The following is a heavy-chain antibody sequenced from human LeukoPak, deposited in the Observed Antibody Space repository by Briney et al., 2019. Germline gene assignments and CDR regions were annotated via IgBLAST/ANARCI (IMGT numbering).Heavy chain of an antibody. V-gene: IGHV3-20*04. CDR1: GFTFDDYG. Sequence: GGSLRLSCAASGFTFDDYGMSWVRQAPGKGLEWVSGINWNGGSTGYADSVKGRFTISRDNAKNSLYLQMNSLRAEDTALYYCARIPTSYSWYDAFDIWGQGTMVTVPS. CDR2: INWNGGST. D-gene: IGHD6-13*01. J-gene: IGHJ3*02. CDR3: ARIPTSYSWYDAFDI.